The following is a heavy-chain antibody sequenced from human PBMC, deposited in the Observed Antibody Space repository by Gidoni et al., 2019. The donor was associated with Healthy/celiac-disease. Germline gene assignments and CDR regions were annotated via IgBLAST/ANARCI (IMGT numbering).Heavy chain of an antibody. CDR3: ARVDTVLGGRGGPFDY. CDR1: GFTFSSSG. CDR2: IWYDESSK. V-gene: IGHV3-33*01. J-gene: IGHJ4*02. Sequence: QVQLVESGGGVVQPGRSLRLSCAASGFTFSSSGMHWVRQAPGKGLEWVAVIWYDESSKYYADPVKGRFTISRDNSKNTLYLQMNSLRAEDTAVYYCARVDTVLGGRGGPFDYWGQGTLVTVSS. D-gene: IGHD3-16*01.